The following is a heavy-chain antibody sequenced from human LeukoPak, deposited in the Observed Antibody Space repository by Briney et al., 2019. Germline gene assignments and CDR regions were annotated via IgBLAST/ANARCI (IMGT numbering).Heavy chain of an antibody. CDR2: ISSSSSDT. D-gene: IGHD3-22*01. J-gene: IGHJ4*02. V-gene: IGHV3-11*03. CDR1: GFTFSDYY. CDR3: ARPDTSGYAPNY. Sequence: PGGSLRLSCAASGFTFSDYYMSWIRQAPGKGLGWVSYISSSSSDTYYADSVKGRFTISRDNAKNSLHLQMNSLRPEDTAFYYCARPDTSGYAPNYWGQGALVTVSS.